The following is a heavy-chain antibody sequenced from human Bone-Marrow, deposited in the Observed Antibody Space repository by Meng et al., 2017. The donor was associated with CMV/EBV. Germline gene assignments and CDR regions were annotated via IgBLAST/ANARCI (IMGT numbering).Heavy chain of an antibody. Sequence: SCAASGFTFSRSTMNWVRQAPGKGLEWVSSISSSSSYIYYADSVKGRVTISRDNARNTLFLETNSLRAADTAVYYCTSATAGLTSLTMTNGFDIWGQGTMVTVSS. CDR1: GFTFSRST. V-gene: IGHV3-21*04. CDR3: TSATAGLTSLTMTNGFDI. D-gene: IGHD4/OR15-4a*01. J-gene: IGHJ3*02. CDR2: ISSSSSYI.